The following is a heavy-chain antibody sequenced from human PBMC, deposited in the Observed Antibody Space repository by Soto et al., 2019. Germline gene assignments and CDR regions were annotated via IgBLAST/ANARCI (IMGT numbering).Heavy chain of an antibody. CDR2: INHSGST. V-gene: IGHV4-34*01. D-gene: IGHD2-2*01. CDR1: GGSFSGYY. J-gene: IGHJ6*02. Sequence: SETLSLTCAVYGGSFSGYYWSWIRQPPGKGLEWIGEINHSGSTNYNPSLKSRVTISVDTSKNQFSLKLSSVTAADTAVYYCARKGSYTPATGGMDVWGQGTTVTVSS. CDR3: ARKGSYTPATGGMDV.